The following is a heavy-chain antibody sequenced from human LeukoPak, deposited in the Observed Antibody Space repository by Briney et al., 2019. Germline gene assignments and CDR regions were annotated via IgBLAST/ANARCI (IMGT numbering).Heavy chain of an antibody. J-gene: IGHJ4*02. CDR3: AKQTGSGLFILP. Sequence: SETLSLTCAVYGGSFSGYYWSWIRQPPGKGLEWIGSIYYTGNTYYNASLKSRVTISIDTSKNQFSLKLTSVTAADTAVYYCAKQTGSGLFILPGGQGTLVTVSS. D-gene: IGHD3/OR15-3a*01. CDR2: IYYTGNT. V-gene: IGHV4-34*01. CDR1: GGSFSGYY.